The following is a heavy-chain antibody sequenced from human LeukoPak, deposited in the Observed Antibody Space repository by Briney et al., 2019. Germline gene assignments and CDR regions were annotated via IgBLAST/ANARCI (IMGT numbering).Heavy chain of an antibody. CDR3: ARDGDGYTDYYGMDV. D-gene: IGHD5-24*01. V-gene: IGHV4-59*01. CDR2: IYYSWST. CDR1: GGSISSYY. J-gene: IGHJ6*02. Sequence: KSSETLSLTCTVSGGSISSYYWSWIRQPPGKGLEWIGYIYYSWSTNYNPSLKSRVTISVDTSKNQFSLKLSSVTAADTAVYYCARDGDGYTDYYGMDVWGQGTTVTVSS.